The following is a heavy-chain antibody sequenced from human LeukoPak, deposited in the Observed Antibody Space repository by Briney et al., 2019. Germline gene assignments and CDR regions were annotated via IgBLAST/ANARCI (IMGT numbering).Heavy chain of an antibody. CDR2: INHSGST. J-gene: IGHJ6*04. D-gene: IGHD3-10*01. Sequence: KTSETLSLTCAVYGGSFSGYYWSWIRQPPGKGLEWIGEINHSGSTNYNPSLKSRVTISVDTSKNQFSLKLSSVTAADTAVYYCARVSTMVRGVISYNYYGMDVWGKGTTVTVSS. CDR3: ARVSTMVRGVISYNYYGMDV. CDR1: GGSFSGYY. V-gene: IGHV4-34*01.